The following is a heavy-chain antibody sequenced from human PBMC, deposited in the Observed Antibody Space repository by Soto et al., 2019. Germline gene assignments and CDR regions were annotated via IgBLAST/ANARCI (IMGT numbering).Heavy chain of an antibody. V-gene: IGHV1-18*01. CDR2: IGADNGDT. Sequence: QVQLVQSGAEVKKPGASVKVSCKASGYAFSTYRFSWVRQTPGQGLEWMGWIGADNGDTNYAQNFQGRVTMTTDTSTTTSYMELRSLTSDDTAVYFCARDWKGAEGFDPWGQGTLVTVSS. J-gene: IGHJ5*02. CDR1: GYAFSTYR. CDR3: ARDWKGAEGFDP. D-gene: IGHD1-1*01.